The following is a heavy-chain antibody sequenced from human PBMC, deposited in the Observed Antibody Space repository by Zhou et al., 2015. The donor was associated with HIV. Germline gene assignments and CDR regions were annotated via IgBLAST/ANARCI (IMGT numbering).Heavy chain of an antibody. D-gene: IGHD3-9*01. J-gene: IGHJ2*01. V-gene: IGHV1-24*01. CDR2: FDPEDGET. CDR3: ATPLDRYYDILTGYYHWYFDL. CDR1: GYTLTELS. Sequence: QVQLVQSGAEVKKPGSSVKVSCKVSGYTLTELSMHWVRQAPGKGLEWMGGFDPEDGETIYAQKFQGRVTMTEDTSTDTAYMELSSLRSEDTAVYYCATPLDRYYDILTGYYHWYFDLWGRGTLVTVSS.